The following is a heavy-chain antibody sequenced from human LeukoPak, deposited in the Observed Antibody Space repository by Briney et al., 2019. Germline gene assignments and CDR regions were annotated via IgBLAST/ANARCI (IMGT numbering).Heavy chain of an antibody. CDR2: FDPEDGET. CDR3: ATGGLPYCSSTSCYGDY. Sequence: GASVKVSCKVSGYTLTELSMHWVRQAPGKGLEWMGGFDPEDGETIYAQKFRGRVTMTEDTSTDTAYMELSSLRSEDTAVYYCATGGLPYCSSTSCYGDYWGQGTLVTVSS. D-gene: IGHD2-2*01. J-gene: IGHJ4*02. V-gene: IGHV1-24*01. CDR1: GYTLTELS.